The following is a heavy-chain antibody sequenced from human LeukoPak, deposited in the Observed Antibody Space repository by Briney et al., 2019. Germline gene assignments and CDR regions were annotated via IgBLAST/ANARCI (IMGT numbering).Heavy chain of an antibody. J-gene: IGHJ4*02. Sequence: GGSLRLSCAASGFTFSSYWMSWVRQAPGKGLEWLANIKQDGSEKYYVDSVKGRFAMSRDNAKNSLYLQMNSLRAEDTAVYYCARLGEKADFDYWGQGTLVTVSS. CDR1: GFTFSSYW. CDR2: IKQDGSEK. CDR3: ARLGEKADFDY. D-gene: IGHD3-16*01. V-gene: IGHV3-7*01.